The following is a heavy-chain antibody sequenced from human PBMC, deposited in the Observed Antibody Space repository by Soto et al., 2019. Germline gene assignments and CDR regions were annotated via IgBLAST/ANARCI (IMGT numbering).Heavy chain of an antibody. J-gene: IGHJ5*02. CDR3: SRDVSCSGGSCYPNDWFDP. V-gene: IGHV4-59*01. Sequence: QVQLQQSGPGLVKPSETLSLTCSVSAGSMRNYYWSWIRQPPGKGLEWIGNVDDSGTTKYNPSLRSRVPISVDTSTNQFSLKLSSVIAADTAVYYCSRDVSCSGGSCYPNDWFDPWGQGTLVTVSA. D-gene: IGHD2-15*01. CDR2: VDDSGTT. CDR1: AGSMRNYY.